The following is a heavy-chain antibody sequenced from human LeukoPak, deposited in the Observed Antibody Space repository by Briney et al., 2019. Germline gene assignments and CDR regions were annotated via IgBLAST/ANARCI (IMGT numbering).Heavy chain of an antibody. CDR2: ISGSGGST. D-gene: IGHD3-22*01. V-gene: IGHV3-23*01. CDR1: GFTFTSYA. Sequence: GGSLRLSCAASGFTFTSYAMSWVRQAPGKGREWVSRISGSGGSTNYADSVKGRFTISRDNSKNTLYLQITSLRAEDTAVYYCAKDYYYDRSGDNAFDIWGQGTMVTVSS. CDR3: AKDYYYDRSGDNAFDI. J-gene: IGHJ3*02.